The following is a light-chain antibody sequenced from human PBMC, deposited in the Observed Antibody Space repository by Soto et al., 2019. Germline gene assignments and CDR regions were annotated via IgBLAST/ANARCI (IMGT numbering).Light chain of an antibody. CDR2: GIS. Sequence: EMVLTQSPGTLSVSPGERVTLSCRASQSVRNSLVWYQQKAGQAPRLLIYGISYRATGVPARFSGSGSGTDFTLSISSLEPEDFAIYYCQQGSDWPPTYTFGQGTKLEI. V-gene: IGKV3-11*01. CDR1: QSVRNS. CDR3: QQGSDWPPTYT. J-gene: IGKJ2*01.